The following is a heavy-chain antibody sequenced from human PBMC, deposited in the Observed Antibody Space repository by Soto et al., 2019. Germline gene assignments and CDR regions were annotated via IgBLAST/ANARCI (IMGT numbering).Heavy chain of an antibody. D-gene: IGHD6-19*01. CDR3: ARGLFLLREAGQDTGFYP. CDR2: MNPNSGNT. J-gene: IGHJ5*02. CDR1: GYTFTSYD. Sequence: ASVKVSCKASGYTFTSYDINWVRQATGQGLEWMGWMNPNSGNTGYAQKFQGRVTMTRNTSISTAYMELSSLRSEDTAVYYCARGLFLLREAGQDTGFYPRGQRTLVLVSA. V-gene: IGHV1-8*01.